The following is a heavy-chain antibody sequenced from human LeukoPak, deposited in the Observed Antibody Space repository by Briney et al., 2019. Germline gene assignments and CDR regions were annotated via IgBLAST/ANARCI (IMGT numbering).Heavy chain of an antibody. CDR3: ARDREASFDY. D-gene: IGHD3-10*01. V-gene: IGHV4-39*07. Sequence: NPSETLSLTCTVSGGSISSSSYYWGWIRQPPGKGLEWIGSIYYSGSTYYNPSLKSRVTMSVDTSKNQFSLKLSSVTAADTAVYYCARDREASFDYWGQGTLVTVSS. CDR1: GGSISSSSYY. CDR2: IYYSGST. J-gene: IGHJ4*02.